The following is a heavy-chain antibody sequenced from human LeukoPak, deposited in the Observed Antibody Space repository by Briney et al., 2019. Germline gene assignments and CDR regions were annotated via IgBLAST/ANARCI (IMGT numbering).Heavy chain of an antibody. CDR1: RFTFSNYP. D-gene: IGHD2-2*01. V-gene: IGHV3-30-3*01. CDR2: LSYDGSNE. CDR3: ARDGRYCSSTSCYNWFDP. Sequence: GGSLRLSCAASRFTFSNYPMHWVRQAPGKGLEWVALLSYDGSNECYADSVKGRFTISRDNSKNTLYLQMNSLRAEDTAVYYCARDGRYCSSTSCYNWFDPWGQGTLVTVSS. J-gene: IGHJ5*02.